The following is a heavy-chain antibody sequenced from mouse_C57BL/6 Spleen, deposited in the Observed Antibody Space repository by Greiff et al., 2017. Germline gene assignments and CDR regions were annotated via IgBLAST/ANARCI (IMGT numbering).Heavy chain of an antibody. Sequence: QVQLQQPGAELVKPGASVKMSCKASGYTFTSYWITWVKQRPGQGLEWIGDIYPGSGSTNYNEKFKSKATLTVDTSSSTAYMQLSSLTSEDSAVYYCARSYDYGQAWFAYWGQGTLVTVSA. CDR3: ARSYDYGQAWFAY. V-gene: IGHV1-55*01. CDR2: IYPGSGST. D-gene: IGHD2-4*01. CDR1: GYTFTSYW. J-gene: IGHJ3*01.